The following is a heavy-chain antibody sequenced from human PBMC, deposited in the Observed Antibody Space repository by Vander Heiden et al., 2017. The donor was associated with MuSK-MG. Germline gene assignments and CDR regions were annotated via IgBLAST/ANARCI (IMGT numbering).Heavy chain of an antibody. CDR1: GFTVSSNY. CDR3: ARDWSGYYAY. Sequence: EVQLVESGGGLVQPGGSLRLSCAASGFTVSSNYMSWVRQAPGKGLEWVSVIYSGGSTDDADSVKGRFTISRDNSKNTLYIKMNSLRAEDTAVYYWARDWSGYYAYWGQGNLVTVS. D-gene: IGHD3-3*01. CDR2: IYSGGST. J-gene: IGHJ4*02. V-gene: IGHV3-66*02.